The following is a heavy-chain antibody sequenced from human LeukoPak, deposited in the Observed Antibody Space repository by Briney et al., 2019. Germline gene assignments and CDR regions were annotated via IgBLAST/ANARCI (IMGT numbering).Heavy chain of an antibody. CDR2: VYHTGHT. Sequence: SETLSLTCTVSGAAISGYYWSWIRQPPGKGLEWIGYVYHTGHTHYSPSLKSRVTVSLDTSRDQVSLMLSSVTAADTAVYYCARHRFGHLFDYWGQGTLVLVSS. V-gene: IGHV4-59*01. CDR1: GAAISGYY. CDR3: ARHRFGHLFDY. D-gene: IGHD3-16*01. J-gene: IGHJ4*02.